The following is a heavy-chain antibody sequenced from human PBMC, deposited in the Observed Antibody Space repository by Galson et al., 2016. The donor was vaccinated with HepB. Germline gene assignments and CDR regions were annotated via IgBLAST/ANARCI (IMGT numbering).Heavy chain of an antibody. CDR2: MNSDGIRT. J-gene: IGHJ6*02. CDR3: ARGGYSDTWYDYYGMDV. D-gene: IGHD1-26*01. Sequence: SLRLSCAVSGITVHNVWMAWVRQAPGKGLVWVSRMNSDGIRTSHADSVAGRFTISRDNAKNTLYLQMNSLRVEDTAVSFCARGGYSDTWYDYYGMDVWGQGTTVTVSS. CDR1: GITVHNVW. V-gene: IGHV3-74*01.